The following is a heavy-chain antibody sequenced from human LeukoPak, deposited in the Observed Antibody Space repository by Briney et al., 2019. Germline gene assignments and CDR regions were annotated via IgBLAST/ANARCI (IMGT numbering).Heavy chain of an antibody. CDR3: ARDNCSGGSCYSPPPWARFDP. D-gene: IGHD2-15*01. CDR1: GFTFSSYG. V-gene: IGHV3-30*03. CDR2: ISYDGSNK. J-gene: IGHJ5*02. Sequence: GGSLRLSCAASGFTFSSYGMHWVRQAPGKGLEWVAVISYDGSNKYYADSVKGRFTISRDNSKNTLYLQMNSLRAEDTAVYYCARDNCSGGSCYSPPPWARFDPWGQGTLVTVSS.